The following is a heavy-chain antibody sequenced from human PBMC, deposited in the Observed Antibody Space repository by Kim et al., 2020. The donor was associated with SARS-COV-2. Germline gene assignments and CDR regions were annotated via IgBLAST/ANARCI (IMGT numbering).Heavy chain of an antibody. CDR1: DFSVASSY. Sequence: GGSLRLSCVASDFSVASSYMNWVRQAPGKGLEWVSVMYRSGTTYYQDSVKGRFTMSRDNSLNTVFLQMNSLRAEDTAVYFCARDTLSFYGLGVWGQGTTV. CDR2: MYRSGTT. CDR3: ARDTLSFYGLGV. D-gene: IGHD2-15*01. J-gene: IGHJ6*02. V-gene: IGHV3-53*01.